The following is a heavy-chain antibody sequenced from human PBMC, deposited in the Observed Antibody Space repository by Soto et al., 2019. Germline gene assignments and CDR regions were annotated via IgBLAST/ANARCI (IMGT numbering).Heavy chain of an antibody. V-gene: IGHV4-59*12. CDR3: ARARATIAAAAIFDC. D-gene: IGHD6-13*01. CDR2: IYYSGST. CDR1: GGSINNYY. Sequence: SETLSLTCTVSGGSINNYYWSWIQQPPGKGLEWIAYIYYSGSTNYNPSFKSRVIVSVDTSRNQFALKLTSVTAADTAVYYCARARATIAAAAIFDCWGQGTLVTVSS. J-gene: IGHJ4*02.